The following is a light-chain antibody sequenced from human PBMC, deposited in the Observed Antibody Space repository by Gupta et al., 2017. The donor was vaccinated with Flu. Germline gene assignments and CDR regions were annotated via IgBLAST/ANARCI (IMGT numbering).Light chain of an antibody. J-gene: IGLJ1*01. CDR1: SCNLGAGVH. CDR2: DNT. CDR3: ESFDNRLSGYV. V-gene: IGLV1-40*01. Sequence: HSVLTRPPSVSVAPWQPVTISCTRSSCNLGAGVHVHWYQQVPGTAPKLLIYDNTKRPSGVPDRFSGSMSGTSASLAITGLQTEDEADYYCESFDNRLSGYVFGTGTKVTVL.